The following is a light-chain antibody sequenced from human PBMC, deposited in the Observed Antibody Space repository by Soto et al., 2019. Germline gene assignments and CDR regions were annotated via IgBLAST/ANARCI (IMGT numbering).Light chain of an antibody. CDR3: QQYSVYWT. J-gene: IGKJ1*01. CDR2: DAS. CDR1: QSVSTR. V-gene: IGKV1-5*02. Sequence: DIQMTQSPSTLSASEGDRVTIICRASQSVSTRLAWYQQKPGKAPKVLIYDASSWAGGVPSRFTGSGSGTEFTLTINSLQPDDFATYYCQQYSVYWTFGQGTMVDI.